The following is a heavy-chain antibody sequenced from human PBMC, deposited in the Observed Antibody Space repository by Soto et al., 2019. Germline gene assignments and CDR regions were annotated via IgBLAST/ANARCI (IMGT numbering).Heavy chain of an antibody. CDR3: AKDPYSSGGGWFDP. V-gene: IGHV3-23*01. CDR1: GFTFSNYA. J-gene: IGHJ5*02. CDR2: ISHSGGDT. Sequence: EVHLLESGGGLVQPGGSLRLSCAASGFTFSNYAMSWVRQAPGKGLEWVSSISHSGGDTYYADSVKGRFTISRDNSKNTLYLQMNSLRAEDTAVYYCAKDPYSSGGGWFDPWGQGTPVTVSS. D-gene: IGHD6-19*01.